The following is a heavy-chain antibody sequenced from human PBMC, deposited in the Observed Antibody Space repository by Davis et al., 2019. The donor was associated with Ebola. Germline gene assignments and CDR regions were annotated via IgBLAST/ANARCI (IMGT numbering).Heavy chain of an antibody. CDR2: IYPGDSDT. CDR3: ARLAPWTRDGYNSFY. Sequence: PGGSLRLSCKGSGYSFTSYWIGWVRQMPGKGLEWMGIIYPGDSDTRYSPSFQGQVTISADKSISTAYLQWSSLKASDTAMYYCARLAPWTRDGYNSFYWGQGTLVTVSS. CDR1: GYSFTSYW. V-gene: IGHV5-51*01. J-gene: IGHJ4*02. D-gene: IGHD5-24*01.